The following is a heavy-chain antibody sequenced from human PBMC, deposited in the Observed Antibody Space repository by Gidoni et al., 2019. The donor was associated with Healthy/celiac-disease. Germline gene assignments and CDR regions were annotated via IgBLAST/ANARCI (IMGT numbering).Heavy chain of an antibody. V-gene: IGHV3-15*01. CDR3: TTDPTDTMIVVGFDI. Sequence: EVQLVESGGGLVKPGGSLRLSCAASGFTFSNAWMSWVRQAPGTGLEWVGRIKSKTDGGTTDYAAPVKGRFTISRDDSKNTLYLQMNSLKTEDTAVYYCTTDPTDTMIVVGFDIWGQGTMVTVSS. CDR2: IKSKTDGGTT. D-gene: IGHD3-22*01. CDR1: GFTFSNAW. J-gene: IGHJ3*02.